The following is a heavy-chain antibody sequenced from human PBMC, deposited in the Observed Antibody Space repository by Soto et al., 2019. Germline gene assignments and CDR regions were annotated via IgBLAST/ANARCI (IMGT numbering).Heavy chain of an antibody. Sequence: QITLKESGPTLVKPTQTLTLTCTFSGFSLSISGVGVGWIRXXXGKALEWLALIYWDDDKRYSPSLKSRLTXXXXXXXXRXXXXXXXXXXXXPAXYYCAHRGGGNQILDYWGQGTLVTVSS. CDR3: AHRGGGNQILDY. CDR2: IYWDDDK. D-gene: IGHD3-10*01. V-gene: IGHV2-5*02. CDR1: GFSLSISGVG. J-gene: IGHJ4*02.